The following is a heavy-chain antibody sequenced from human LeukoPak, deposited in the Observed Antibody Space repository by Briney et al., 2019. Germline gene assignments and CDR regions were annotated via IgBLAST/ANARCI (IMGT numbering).Heavy chain of an antibody. Sequence: GGSLRLSCAASGFTFSNYNMNWVRQAPGKGLEWVSYISSSSSTIYYADSVKGRFTISRDNAQNALYLQMNSLRAEDTAVYYCARDSQAVGTDFDYWGQGTLVTVSS. J-gene: IGHJ4*02. CDR1: GFTFSNYN. D-gene: IGHD6-13*01. CDR2: ISSSSSTI. V-gene: IGHV3-48*01. CDR3: ARDSQAVGTDFDY.